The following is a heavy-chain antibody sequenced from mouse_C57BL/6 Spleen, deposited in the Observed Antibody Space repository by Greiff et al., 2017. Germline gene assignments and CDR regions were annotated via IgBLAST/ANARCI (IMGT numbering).Heavy chain of an antibody. Sequence: EVQRVESGGGLVKPGGSLKLSCAASGFTFSSYAMSWVRQTPEKRLEWVATISDGGSYTYYPDNVKGRFTISRDNAKNNLYLQMSHLKSEDTAMYYCAREGDYGSSHRYFDVWGTGTTVTVSS. CDR3: AREGDYGSSHRYFDV. CDR2: ISDGGSYT. J-gene: IGHJ1*03. D-gene: IGHD1-1*01. CDR1: GFTFSSYA. V-gene: IGHV5-4*01.